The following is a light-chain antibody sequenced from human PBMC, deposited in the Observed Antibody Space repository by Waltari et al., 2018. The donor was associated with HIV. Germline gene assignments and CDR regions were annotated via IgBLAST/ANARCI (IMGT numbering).Light chain of an antibody. CDR1: RLRSSY. CDR3: HARDTTGHHVV. J-gene: IGLJ2*01. V-gene: IGLV3-19*01. Sequence: SSALTQAPSVSVALGQAAQITCPGARLRSSYATWDQQKSGQAPVVVFFGRNNRPSVIPDRFSGSSSGNTASLTITGAQAEDEADYYCHARDTTGHHVVFGGGTKVTVL. CDR2: GRN.